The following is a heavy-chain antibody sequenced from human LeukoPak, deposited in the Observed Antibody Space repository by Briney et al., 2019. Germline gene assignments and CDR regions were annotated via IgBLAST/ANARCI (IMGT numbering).Heavy chain of an antibody. CDR2: IEQDGSEK. V-gene: IGHV3-7*01. D-gene: IGHD4-17*01. CDR1: GFTFSSYW. J-gene: IGHJ6*02. Sequence: GGSLRLSCAASGFTFSSYWMSWVRQAPGKGLEWVANIEQDGSEKYYVDSVKGRFTISRDNAKNSLYLQMNSLRAEDTAVYYCARGEDYGDYYYYGMDVWGQGTTVTVSS. CDR3: ARGEDYGDYYYYGMDV.